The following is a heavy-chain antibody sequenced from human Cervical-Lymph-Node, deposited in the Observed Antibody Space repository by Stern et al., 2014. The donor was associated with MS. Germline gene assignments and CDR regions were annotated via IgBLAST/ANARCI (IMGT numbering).Heavy chain of an antibody. CDR1: GFTFSNYG. CDR3: ARGNWNYEGMGY. Sequence: QVQLVQSGGGVVQPGRSLRLSCAASGFTFSNYGMHWVRQAPGKGLEWLAVIWYDGNKKYYAVSVKGRFTISRDNSKNTLFLQMSSLTAEDTALYYCARGNWNYEGMGYWGQGTLVTVSS. CDR2: IWYDGNKK. V-gene: IGHV3-33*01. J-gene: IGHJ4*02. D-gene: IGHD1-7*01.